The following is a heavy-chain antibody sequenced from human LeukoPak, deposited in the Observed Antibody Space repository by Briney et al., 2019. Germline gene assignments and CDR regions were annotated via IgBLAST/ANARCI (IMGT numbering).Heavy chain of an antibody. CDR2: VHKSGST. CDR3: AREIVGAPTPGAY. V-gene: IGHV4-4*02. D-gene: IGHD1-26*01. Sequence: PSETLSLTCAVSTDSTTSNWWSWVRQPPGKGLEWIGEVHKSGSTNYYPSLRSRVTISIDKSKNQIALELTSVTAADTAVYYCAREIVGAPTPGAYWGQGILVTVSS. J-gene: IGHJ4*02. CDR1: TDSTTSNW.